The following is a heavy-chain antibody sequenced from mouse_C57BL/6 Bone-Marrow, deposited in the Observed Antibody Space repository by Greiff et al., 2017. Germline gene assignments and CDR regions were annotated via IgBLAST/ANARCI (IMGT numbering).Heavy chain of an antibody. CDR2: IHPSDSDT. V-gene: IGHV1-74*01. CDR1: GYTLTSYW. D-gene: IGHD4-1*01. CDR3: AIRCDWYWYFDV. J-gene: IGHJ1*03. Sequence: QVQLQQPGAELVKPGASVKVSCKASGYTLTSYWMHWVKQRPGQGLEWIGRIHPSDSDTNYNQKFKGKATLTVDKSSSTAYRQLSSRTTENSAVYYCAIRCDWYWYFDVWGTGTTGTVSS.